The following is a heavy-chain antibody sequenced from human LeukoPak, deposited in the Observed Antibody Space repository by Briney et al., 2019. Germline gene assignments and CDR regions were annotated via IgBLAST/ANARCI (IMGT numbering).Heavy chain of an antibody. Sequence: PSETLSLTCAVYGGSFSGYYWNWIRQPPGKGLEWIGEINHTGSTNYNPSLKSRVSISLDTSKKQFSLKLSSVTAADTAVYYCARASTVTNVGYYYYYYMDVWGKGTTVTISS. D-gene: IGHD4-17*01. V-gene: IGHV4-34*01. CDR1: GGSFSGYY. J-gene: IGHJ6*03. CDR2: INHTGST. CDR3: ARASTVTNVGYYYYYYMDV.